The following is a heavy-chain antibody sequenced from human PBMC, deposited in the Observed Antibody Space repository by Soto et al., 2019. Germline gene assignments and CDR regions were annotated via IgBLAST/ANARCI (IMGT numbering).Heavy chain of an antibody. CDR2: ISNSFSDGNT. CDR1: GFTFSNFA. J-gene: IGHJ4*02. V-gene: IGHV3-23*01. CDR3: AKVFSPEGGNYFDH. Sequence: EVQLLESGGGLVRPGGSLRLSCAASGFTFSNFAMNWVRQAPGKGLEWVSAISNSFSDGNTHYADSVKGRFTISTDNDKNTVFLEIDSPRAEDTPVYYCAKVFSPEGGNYFDHWGPGTLVTVSS.